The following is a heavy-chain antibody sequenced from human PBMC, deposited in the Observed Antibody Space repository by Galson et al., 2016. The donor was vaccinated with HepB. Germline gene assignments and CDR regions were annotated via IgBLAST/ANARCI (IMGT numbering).Heavy chain of an antibody. CDR2: MSPSSGAT. Sequence: SVKVSCKASGYTFTGFDINWVRQASGQGLEWMGWMSPSSGATGYAQKFQGRVTMTRDTSISTAYMELSSLRSEDTAVYYCARGILWGHGTMVTVSS. J-gene: IGHJ3*01. CDR1: GYTFTGFD. V-gene: IGHV1-8*01. CDR3: ARGIL.